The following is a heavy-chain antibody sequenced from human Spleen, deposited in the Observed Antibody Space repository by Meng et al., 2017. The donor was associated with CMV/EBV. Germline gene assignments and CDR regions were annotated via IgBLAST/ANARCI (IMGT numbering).Heavy chain of an antibody. CDR2: ISWDGGSA. CDR1: GFTFDDYT. V-gene: IGHV3-43*01. CDR3: VKEAVRGAKGYYYRMDV. J-gene: IGHJ6*02. D-gene: IGHD3-10*01. Sequence: GESLKISCAASGFTFDDYTMHWVRQAPGKGLEWVSLISWDGGSAYYADSVKGRFTISRDNSKNSLYLQIRSLRTEDTALYYCVKEAVRGAKGYYYRMDVWGQGTTVTVSS.